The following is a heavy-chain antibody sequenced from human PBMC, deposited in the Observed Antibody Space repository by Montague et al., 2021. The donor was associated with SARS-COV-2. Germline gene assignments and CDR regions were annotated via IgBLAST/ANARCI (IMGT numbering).Heavy chain of an antibody. D-gene: IGHD3-22*01. J-gene: IGHJ5*02. CDR3: ARGPRITMIVVVITDIWFDP. CDR2: VNLSGST. CDR1: GGSFSGYY. Sequence: SDTLSLTCAVYGGSFSGYYWSWIRQPPGKGLEWIGEVNLSGSTNYNPSLKSRVTISVDTSKNRFSLKLTSVTAADTAVYYCARGPRITMIVVVITDIWFDPWGQGTLVTVSS. V-gene: IGHV4-34*01.